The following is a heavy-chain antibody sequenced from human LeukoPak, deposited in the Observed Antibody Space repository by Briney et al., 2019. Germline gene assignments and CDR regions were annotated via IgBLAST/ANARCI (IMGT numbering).Heavy chain of an antibody. CDR2: ISAYSGNT. J-gene: IGHJ4*02. CDR3: ARDPPHSSGPTSPCFEY. CDR1: GYTFTNYG. Sequence: SVKVSCKASGYTFTNYGISWVRQAPGQGLEWMGWISAYSGNTNYAQKLQGRVTMTTDTSTNTAYMELRSLRSDDTAVYYCARDPPHSSGPTSPCFEYWGQGTLVTVSS. D-gene: IGHD6-19*01. V-gene: IGHV1-18*01.